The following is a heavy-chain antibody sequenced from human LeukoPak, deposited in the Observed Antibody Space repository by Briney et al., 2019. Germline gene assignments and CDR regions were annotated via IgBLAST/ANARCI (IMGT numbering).Heavy chain of an antibody. CDR2: LSASGGST. V-gene: IGHV3-23*01. D-gene: IGHD2-2*01. CDR1: GSFSSYV. J-gene: IGHJ4*02. CDR3: AKDLILVLPAAYDY. Sequence: PGGSLRLSCAASGSFSSYVITWVRQAPGRGLEWVSTLSASGGSTYYADSVKGRFTISRDNSKNTLYLQMSSLRAEDTAAYFCAKDLILVLPAAYDYWGQGTLVTVSS.